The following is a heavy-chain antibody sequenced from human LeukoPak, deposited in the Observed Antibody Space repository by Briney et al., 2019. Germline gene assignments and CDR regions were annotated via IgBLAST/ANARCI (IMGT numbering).Heavy chain of an antibody. J-gene: IGHJ4*02. CDR2: ISGSGGST. Sequence: GGSLRLSCAASGFTFSSYAMGWVRQAPGKGLEWVSAISGSGGSTYYADSVKGRFTISRGNSKNTLYLQMNSLRAEDTAVYYCAKDGTRYCGGDCYLDYWGQGTLVTVSS. CDR3: AKDGTRYCGGDCYLDY. V-gene: IGHV3-23*01. D-gene: IGHD2-21*02. CDR1: GFTFSSYA.